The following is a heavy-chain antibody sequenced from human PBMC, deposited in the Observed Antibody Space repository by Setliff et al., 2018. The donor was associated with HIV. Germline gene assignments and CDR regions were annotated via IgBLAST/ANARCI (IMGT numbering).Heavy chain of an antibody. V-gene: IGHV1-8*02. CDR2: MNPDSRNT. Sequence: ASVKVSCKPSGYTFTNYDINWVRQAAGQGLEWMGWMNPDSRNTGYAQRFEGSVTMTWGTSISTAYMELNNVKFEDTAVYYCARAQTDYYDRGRRSHYYIDVWARGATVTVSS. CDR1: GYTFTNYD. D-gene: IGHD3-22*01. CDR3: ARAQTDYYDRGRRSHYYIDV. J-gene: IGHJ6*03.